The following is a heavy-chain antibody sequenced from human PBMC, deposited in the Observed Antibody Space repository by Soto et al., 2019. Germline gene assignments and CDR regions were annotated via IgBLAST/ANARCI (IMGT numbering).Heavy chain of an antibody. J-gene: IGHJ4*02. CDR3: ARDDSGFSGSHYIDYFNY. Sequence: SVKVSCKASGGTFSSYTISWVRQAPGQGLEWMGRIIPINGIANYAQKFQGRVTITRDTSTSTVYMQLSSLTSEDTAVYYFARDDSGFSGSHYIDYFNYWGQGALVTVSS. V-gene: IGHV1-69*04. CDR1: GGTFSSYT. CDR2: IIPINGIA. D-gene: IGHD1-26*01.